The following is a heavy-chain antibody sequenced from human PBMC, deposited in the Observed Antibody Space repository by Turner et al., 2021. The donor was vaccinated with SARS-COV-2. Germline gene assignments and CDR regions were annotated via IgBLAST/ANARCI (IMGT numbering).Heavy chain of an antibody. J-gene: IGHJ4*02. CDR3: ACGYYSRGDY. V-gene: IGHV4-39*01. D-gene: IGHD3-3*01. CDR1: GGSISSTCYY. Sequence: QLQLQESGPGLVKPSETLSLTCTVSGGSISSTCYYWGWIRQPPGKGLEWSGSSYYTWSTYYNPSLKIRVTISADTTKNQFSLKLSSVTAADTAVYYCACGYYSRGDYWGQGTLVTVSS. CDR2: SYYTWST.